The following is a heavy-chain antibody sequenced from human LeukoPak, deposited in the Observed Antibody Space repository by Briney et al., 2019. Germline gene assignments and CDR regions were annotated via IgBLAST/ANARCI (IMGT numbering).Heavy chain of an antibody. J-gene: IGHJ6*03. D-gene: IGHD1/OR15-1a*01. Sequence: GGSLRLSCAASGFTVSFNYMSWVRQAPGKGLEWISVIYSGGSTYYADSVKGRFTISRDDSKNTLYLQMNSLRAEDTAIYYCARAQGRTSSYSYMDVWGKGTTVTVPS. CDR2: IYSGGST. CDR1: GFTVSFNY. V-gene: IGHV3-53*01. CDR3: ARAQGRTSSYSYMDV.